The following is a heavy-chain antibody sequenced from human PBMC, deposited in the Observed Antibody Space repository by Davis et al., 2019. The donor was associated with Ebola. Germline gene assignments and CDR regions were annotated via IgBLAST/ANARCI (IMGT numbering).Heavy chain of an antibody. CDR1: GYTFTNYG. J-gene: IGHJ4*02. V-gene: IGHV1-18*04. CDR2: INPHNGNT. Sequence: ASVKVSCKASGYTFTNYGITWVRQAPGQGLEWMGWINPHNGNTNYAQNVQGRVTMTTDTSTSTAYMEVGSLKSDDTAVYYCARWAVITPTAWDYWGQGTLVTVSS. CDR3: ARWAVITPTAWDY. D-gene: IGHD4-23*01.